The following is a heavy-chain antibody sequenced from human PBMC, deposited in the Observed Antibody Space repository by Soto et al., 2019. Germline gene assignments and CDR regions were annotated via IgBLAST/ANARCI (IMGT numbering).Heavy chain of an antibody. V-gene: IGHV5-51*01. CDR1: GYSFTTYW. J-gene: IGHJ6*02. Sequence: RGESLKISCQASGYSFTTYWIAWVRQKPGKGLEWMGITHPGESETRYSPSFQGQVTISFDRSTSTAYLQWNSLKASDTATYYCARHENYYYAYYGMDVWGQGTTVTVSS. CDR2: THPGESET. CDR3: ARHENYYYAYYGMDV.